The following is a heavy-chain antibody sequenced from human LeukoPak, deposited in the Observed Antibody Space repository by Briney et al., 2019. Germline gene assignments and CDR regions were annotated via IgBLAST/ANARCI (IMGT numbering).Heavy chain of an antibody. CDR3: AKTRPLDSSSWSHGDY. V-gene: IGHV3-23*01. Sequence: PGGSLRLSCAASGFTFSSYAMSWVRQAPGKGLEWVPAISGSGDSTYYGDSVKGRFTIFRDNSKNTLYLQMNSLRAEDTAVYYCAKTRPLDSSSWSHGDYWGQGTLVTVSS. D-gene: IGHD6-13*01. CDR1: GFTFSSYA. J-gene: IGHJ4*02. CDR2: ISGSGDST.